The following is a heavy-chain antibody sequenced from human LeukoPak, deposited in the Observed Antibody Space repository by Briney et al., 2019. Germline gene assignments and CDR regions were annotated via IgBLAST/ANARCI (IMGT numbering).Heavy chain of an antibody. CDR2: INPNSGGT. CDR1: GYTFTGYY. V-gene: IGHV1-2*02. Sequence: ASVKVSCKASGYTFTGYYMHWVRQAPGQGLEWMGWINPNSGGTNYAQKFQGRVTMTRDTSISTAYMELDRLRSDDTAVYYCARDRDYGSGIFDYWGQGTLVTVSS. D-gene: IGHD3-10*01. CDR3: ARDRDYGSGIFDY. J-gene: IGHJ4*02.